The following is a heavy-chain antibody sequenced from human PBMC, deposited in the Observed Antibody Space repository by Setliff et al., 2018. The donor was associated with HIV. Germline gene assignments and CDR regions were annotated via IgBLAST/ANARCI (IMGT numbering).Heavy chain of an antibody. CDR3: ARCQVIPPAVAFY. CDR1: GFSFGDYW. CDR2: IKQDGSET. V-gene: IGHV3-7*03. D-gene: IGHD6-19*01. Sequence: GGSLRLSCAASGFSFGDYWMSWVRQAPGKGLEWVANIKQDGSETYHVDSVKGRFTISRDNAKNSLYLQMSSLRVEDTAVYYCARCQVIPPAVAFYWGQGILVTVSS. J-gene: IGHJ4*02.